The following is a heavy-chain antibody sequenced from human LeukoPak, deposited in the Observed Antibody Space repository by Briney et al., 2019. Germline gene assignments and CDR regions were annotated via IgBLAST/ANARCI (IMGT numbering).Heavy chain of an antibody. CDR3: ARDSGWLRFHY. J-gene: IGHJ4*02. D-gene: IGHD5-12*01. V-gene: IGHV3-53*01. Sequence: GGSLRLSCAASGFSVSSNYMNWVRQAPGKGLEWVSIIYSDSSTDYADSVKGRFTISRDNSKNTFYLQMNSLRAEDTAVYYCARDSGWLRFHYWGQGTLVTVSS. CDR2: IYSDSST. CDR1: GFSVSSNY.